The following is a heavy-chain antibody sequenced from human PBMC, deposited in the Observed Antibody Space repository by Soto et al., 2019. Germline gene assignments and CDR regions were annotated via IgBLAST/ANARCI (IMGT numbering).Heavy chain of an antibody. Sequence: EVQLLESGGALEHPGGSLRLSCAASGFAFSTYAMTWVRQAPGKGLEWVSVISGSGGSSYYAASVKGRFTISRDNSKNTLFLPMNGLRAEDTAVYYCAKVTKRAAAGRYEYYKYGMDVWGQGTTVTVSS. D-gene: IGHD6-13*01. V-gene: IGHV3-23*01. CDR1: GFAFSTYA. CDR3: AKVTKRAAAGRYEYYKYGMDV. CDR2: ISGSGGSS. J-gene: IGHJ6*02.